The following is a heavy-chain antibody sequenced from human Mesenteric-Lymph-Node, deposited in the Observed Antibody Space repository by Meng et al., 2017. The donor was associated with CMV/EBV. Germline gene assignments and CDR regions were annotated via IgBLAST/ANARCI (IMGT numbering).Heavy chain of an antibody. J-gene: IGHJ4*02. CDR1: GVTFSSYW. Sequence: SGVTFSSYWMHWVRQAPGKGLVWVSRINSDGSNATYVDSVKGRFTISRDNTKNTLHLQMNSLGADDTALYYCARGGTMVRGVPPLEYWGRGTLVTVSS. CDR2: INSDGSNA. CDR3: ARGGTMVRGVPPLEY. V-gene: IGHV3-74*01. D-gene: IGHD3-10*01.